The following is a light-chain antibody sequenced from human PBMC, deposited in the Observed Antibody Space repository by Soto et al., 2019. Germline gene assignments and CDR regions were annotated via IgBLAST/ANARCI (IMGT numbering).Light chain of an antibody. J-gene: IGLJ1*01. CDR3: DSYTSSSTYV. CDR1: SSDIGGYNY. V-gene: IGLV2-14*01. Sequence: QSALTQPASVSGSPGQSITISCIGTSSDIGGYNYVSWYQQHPGKAPKLIIYGVSKRPSGVSDRFSGSKSGNTASLTISGLQAEDEADYYCDSYTSSSTYVFGIGTKVTVL. CDR2: GVS.